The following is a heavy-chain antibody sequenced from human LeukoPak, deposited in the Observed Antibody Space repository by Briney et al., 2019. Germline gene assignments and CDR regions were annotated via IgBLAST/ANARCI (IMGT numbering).Heavy chain of an antibody. CDR1: GGSISSYY. J-gene: IGHJ5*02. CDR2: IYYSGST. Sequence: PSETLSLTCTVSGGSISSYYWSWIRQPPGKGPEWIGYIYYSGSTNYNPSLKSRVTISVDTSKNQFSLKLSSVTAADTAVYYCAREGPLGWFDPWGQGTLVTVSS. V-gene: IGHV4-59*01. CDR3: AREGPLGWFDP.